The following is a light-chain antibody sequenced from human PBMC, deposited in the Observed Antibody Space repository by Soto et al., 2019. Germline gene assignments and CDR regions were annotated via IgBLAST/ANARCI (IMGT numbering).Light chain of an antibody. CDR2: GAS. CDR1: QNIDRW. J-gene: IGKJ1*01. V-gene: IGKV1-5*03. Sequence: DIQMTQSPSTLSASVGDRVTITCRASQNIDRWLAWYQQKPGKAPNLLIYGASNLESGVPSRFSGSGSGTEVTLTISSLRPDDFGTYYCEHYDSYPWTFGQGTNVEIK. CDR3: EHYDSYPWT.